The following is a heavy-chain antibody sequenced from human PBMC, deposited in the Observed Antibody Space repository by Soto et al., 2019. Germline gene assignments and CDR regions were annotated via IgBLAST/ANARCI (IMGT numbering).Heavy chain of an antibody. V-gene: IGHV4-34*01. D-gene: IGHD3-9*01. Sequence: QVQLQQWGAGLLKPSETLSLTCAVYGGSFSGYYWSWIRQPPGKGLEWIGEINHSGSTNYNPSLKSRVTIAVDPSKNQFSLKLSSVSAADTAVYYCARSALLRYFDWLPPGYWGQGTLVTVSS. CDR1: GGSFSGYY. CDR2: INHSGST. CDR3: ARSALLRYFDWLPPGY. J-gene: IGHJ4*02.